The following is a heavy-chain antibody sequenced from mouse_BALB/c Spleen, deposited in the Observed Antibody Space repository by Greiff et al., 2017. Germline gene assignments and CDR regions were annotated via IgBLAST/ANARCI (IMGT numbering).Heavy chain of an antibody. Sequence: EVKLVESGGGLVKPGGSLKLSCAASGFTFSDYYMYWVRQTPEKRLEWVATISDGGSYTYYPDSVKGRFTISRDNAKNNLYLQMSSLKSEDTAMYYCARGGYGYDRGYAMDYWGQGTSVTVSS. CDR2: ISDGGSYT. CDR1: GFTFSDYY. CDR3: ARGGYGYDRGYAMDY. V-gene: IGHV5-4*02. J-gene: IGHJ4*01. D-gene: IGHD2-2*01.